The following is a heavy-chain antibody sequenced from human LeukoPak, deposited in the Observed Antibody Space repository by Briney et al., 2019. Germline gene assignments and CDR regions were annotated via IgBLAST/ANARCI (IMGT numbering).Heavy chain of an antibody. CDR3: ARIPQRVPHNWFDP. V-gene: IGHV1-2*02. CDR1: GYTFTGYY. CDR2: INPNSGGT. D-gene: IGHD2-2*01. Sequence: VASVKVSCKASGYTFTGYYMHWVRQAPGQGLEWMGWINPNSGGTNYAQKFQGRVTMTRDTSISTAYMELSSLRSDDTAVYYCARIPQRVPHNWFDPWGQGTLVTVSS. J-gene: IGHJ5*02.